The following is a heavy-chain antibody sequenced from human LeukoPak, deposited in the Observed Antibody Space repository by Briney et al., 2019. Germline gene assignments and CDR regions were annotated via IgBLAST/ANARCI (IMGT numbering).Heavy chain of an antibody. CDR2: ISSSSGYL. V-gene: IGHV3-21*04. J-gene: IGHJ4*02. D-gene: IGHD5-18*01. CDR3: AKGLINLWFVEY. CDR1: GFTFSSYS. Sequence: GGSLRLSCAASGFTFSSYSMNWVRQAPGKGLEWVSSISSSSGYLYYADSVKGRFTISRDNSKNTLYLHMNSLRAEDTAVYYCAKGLINLWFVEYWGQGTLVTVSS.